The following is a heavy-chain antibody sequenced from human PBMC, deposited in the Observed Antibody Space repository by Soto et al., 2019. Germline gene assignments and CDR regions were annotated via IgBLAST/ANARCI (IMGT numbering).Heavy chain of an antibody. CDR3: ARDPRVASRSYYFDY. J-gene: IGHJ4*02. CDR2: VSGNSGST. V-gene: IGHV3-23*01. CDR1: GGSISSSN. D-gene: IGHD3-16*01. Sequence: ETLSLTCAVSGGSISSSNWWSWVRQAPGKGLEWVAVVSGNSGSTYYADSVRGRFTISRDNSKNTLYLQMNSLRAEDTALYYCARDPRVASRSYYFDYWGQGALVTVSS.